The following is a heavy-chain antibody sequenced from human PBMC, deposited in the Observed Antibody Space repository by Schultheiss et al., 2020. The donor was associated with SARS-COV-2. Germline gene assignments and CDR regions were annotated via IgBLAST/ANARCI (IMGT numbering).Heavy chain of an antibody. D-gene: IGHD5-18*01. CDR1: GYTFTSYD. Sequence: ASVKVSCKASGYTFTSYDINWVRQATGQGLEWMGWMNPNSGNTGYAQKFQGRVTMTRNTSISTAYMELSSLRSEDTAVYYCAAGRSWIQLPVGWGQGTLVTVSS. J-gene: IGHJ4*02. CDR3: AAGRSWIQLPVG. V-gene: IGHV1-8*01. CDR2: MNPNSGNT.